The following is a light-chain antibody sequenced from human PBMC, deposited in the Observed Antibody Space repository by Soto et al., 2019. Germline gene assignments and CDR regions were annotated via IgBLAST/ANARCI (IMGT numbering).Light chain of an antibody. Sequence: DSQMTQSPATLSASVGDTVTITCRTSQSISSWLAWYQQKPGKAPKILIYKASILQSGVPSRFSGSGSETEFTLTIRSLQPDDFATYYCQQYESYPVTFGGGTKVEIK. CDR3: QQYESYPVT. V-gene: IGKV1-5*03. J-gene: IGKJ4*01. CDR2: KAS. CDR1: QSISSW.